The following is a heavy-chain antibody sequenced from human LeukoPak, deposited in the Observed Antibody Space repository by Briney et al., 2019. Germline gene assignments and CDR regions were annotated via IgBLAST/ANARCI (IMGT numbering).Heavy chain of an antibody. J-gene: IGHJ4*02. Sequence: PSETLSLTCGVYGGSFSAYDYWIWIRQAPGKGLEWVAHIKQDGSEKYYVDSVKGRFTISSDNAKKSLYLQMNSLRAEDTAVYHCAREGRESSGYDYWGQGTLVTVSS. CDR3: AREGRESSGYDY. V-gene: IGHV3-7*01. CDR1: GGSFSAYDY. D-gene: IGHD3-22*01. CDR2: IKQDGSEK.